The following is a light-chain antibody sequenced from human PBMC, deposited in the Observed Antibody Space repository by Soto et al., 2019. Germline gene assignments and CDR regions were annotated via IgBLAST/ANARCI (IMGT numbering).Light chain of an antibody. Sequence: QSVLTQPASVSGSAGQSITISRTGTSSDIGGYDYVSWYQHHPGKAPRLILYDVSNRPSGVSNRFSGSKSGNTASLTISGLQAEDEAEYYCSSYATSSTLDVFGTGTKVTVL. V-gene: IGLV2-14*03. CDR1: SSDIGGYDY. CDR2: DVS. J-gene: IGLJ1*01. CDR3: SSYATSSTLDV.